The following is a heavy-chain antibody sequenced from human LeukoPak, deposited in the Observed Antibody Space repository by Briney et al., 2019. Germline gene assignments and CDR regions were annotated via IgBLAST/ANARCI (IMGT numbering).Heavy chain of an antibody. Sequence: SETLSLTCTVSGGSISSYYWSWIRQPPGKGLEWIGYIYYSGSTNYNPSLKSRVTISVDTSKNQFSLKLSPVTAADTAVYYCARGAYYYYYGMDVWGQGTTVTVSS. V-gene: IGHV4-59*08. D-gene: IGHD4/OR15-4a*01. CDR2: IYYSGST. J-gene: IGHJ6*02. CDR3: ARGAYYYYYGMDV. CDR1: GGSISSYY.